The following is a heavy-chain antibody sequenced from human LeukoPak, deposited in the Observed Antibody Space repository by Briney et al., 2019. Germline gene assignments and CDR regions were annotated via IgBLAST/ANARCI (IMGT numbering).Heavy chain of an antibody. CDR2: ISANGGSS. J-gene: IGHJ4*02. D-gene: IGHD6-13*01. CDR1: GFIISDYV. Sequence: GGSLRLSCSASGFIISDYVMHGVRQAPGKGLEYVSGISANGGSSYYADSVKGRFTISRDTSKNTLYLQVSSLRAEDTAMYYCVKDLYKGDSASWYFFHYWGQGTPVTVSS. CDR3: VKDLYKGDSASWYFFHY. V-gene: IGHV3-64D*06.